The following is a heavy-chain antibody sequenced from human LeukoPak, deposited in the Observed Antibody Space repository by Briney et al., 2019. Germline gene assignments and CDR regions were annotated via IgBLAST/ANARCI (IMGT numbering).Heavy chain of an antibody. CDR1: GGSISSGGYY. CDR2: IYYSGST. D-gene: IGHD2-2*01. V-gene: IGHV4-61*08. Sequence: SETLSLTCTVSGGSISSGGYYWSWIRQHPGKGLEWIGYIYYSGSTNYNPSLKSRVTISVDTSKNQFSLKLSSVTAADTAVYYCARVGYCSSTSCYPFDYWGQGTLVTVSS. CDR3: ARVGYCSSTSCYPFDY. J-gene: IGHJ4*02.